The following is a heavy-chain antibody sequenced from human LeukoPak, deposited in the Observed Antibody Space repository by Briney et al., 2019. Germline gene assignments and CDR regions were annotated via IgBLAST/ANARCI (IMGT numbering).Heavy chain of an antibody. CDR3: TRVEETATTAAIIRKYSYYYYYMDV. V-gene: IGHV3-20*04. J-gene: IGHJ6*03. D-gene: IGHD4-11*01. CDR2: INWHGGST. CDR1: GFTFDDYD. Sequence: PGGSLRLSCAASGFTFDDYDMSWVRQAPGKGLEWVSNINWHGGSTNYADSVKGRLTISRDNAKSSLYLQMSSLRAEDTAVYYCTRVEETATTAAIIRKYSYYYYYMDVWGKGNTVTVSS.